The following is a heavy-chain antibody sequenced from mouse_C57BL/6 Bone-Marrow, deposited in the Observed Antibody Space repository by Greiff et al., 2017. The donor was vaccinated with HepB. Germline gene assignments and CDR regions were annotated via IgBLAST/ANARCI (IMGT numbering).Heavy chain of an antibody. CDR2: IDPSDSYT. J-gene: IGHJ3*01. D-gene: IGHD1-1*01. V-gene: IGHV1-50*01. Sequence: VQLQQPGAELVKPGASVKLSCKASGYTFTSYWMQWVKQRPGQGLEWIGEIDPSDSYTNYNQKFKGKATLTVDTSSSTAYMQLSSLTSEDSAVYYCARHYGSTRNWGQGTLVTVSA. CDR3: ARHYGSTRN. CDR1: GYTFTSYW.